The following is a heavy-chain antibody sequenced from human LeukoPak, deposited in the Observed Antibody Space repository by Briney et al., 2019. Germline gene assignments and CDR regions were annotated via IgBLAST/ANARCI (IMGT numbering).Heavy chain of an antibody. J-gene: IGHJ4*02. D-gene: IGHD4-23*01. CDR1: GFTFSDYW. Sequence: GGSLRLSCAASGFTFSDYWMHWVRQAPGKGLVWVSRINSDGTSISYADPVKGRFTISRDNAKNTLYLQMNSQRAEDTAVYYCARDRWNFDYWGQGTLVTVSS. CDR2: INSDGTSI. V-gene: IGHV3-74*01. CDR3: ARDRWNFDY.